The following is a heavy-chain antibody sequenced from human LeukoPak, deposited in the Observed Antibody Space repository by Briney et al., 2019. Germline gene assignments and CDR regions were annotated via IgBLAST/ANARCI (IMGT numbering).Heavy chain of an antibody. Sequence: KPSETLSLTCIVSGGSISNYYWTWIRQPPGKGLEWIGYIHYSDSTNYNPSLKSRVTISVDTSKNQFSLKLSSVTAADTAVYYCARDTSIAAAGWGGYFDYWGQGTLVTVSS. CDR2: IHYSDST. D-gene: IGHD6-13*01. J-gene: IGHJ4*02. V-gene: IGHV4-59*12. CDR3: ARDTSIAAAGWGGYFDY. CDR1: GGSISNYY.